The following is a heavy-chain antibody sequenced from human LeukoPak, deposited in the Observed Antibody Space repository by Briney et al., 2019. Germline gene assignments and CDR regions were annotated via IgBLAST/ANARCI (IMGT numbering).Heavy chain of an antibody. Sequence: SETLSLTCTVSSYSISSGYYWGWIRQSPGKGLEWIPSINHSGITYYNPSLKPRLTISVDTSKNQFSLKLTSVTAADTAVYYCGRDRPTGYYDYWGQGILVTVSS. CDR2: INHSGIT. D-gene: IGHD3-9*01. CDR3: GRDRPTGYYDY. J-gene: IGHJ4*02. CDR1: SYSISSGYY. V-gene: IGHV4-38-2*02.